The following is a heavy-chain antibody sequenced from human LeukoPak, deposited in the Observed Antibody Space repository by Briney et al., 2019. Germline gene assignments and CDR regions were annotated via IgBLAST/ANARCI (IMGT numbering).Heavy chain of an antibody. CDR3: ARNSVYYFDY. V-gene: IGHV4-31*03. J-gene: IGHJ4*02. D-gene: IGHD2-8*01. CDR2: IYYSGTT. CDR1: GGSINRGGYY. Sequence: PSQTLSLTRTVSGGSINRGGYYWRWIRQHPGKGLEWIGYIYYSGTTYYNPSLKSRVTISIDTSKNQFSLRLTSVTAADTAVYYCARNSVYYFDYWGQGTLVTVSS.